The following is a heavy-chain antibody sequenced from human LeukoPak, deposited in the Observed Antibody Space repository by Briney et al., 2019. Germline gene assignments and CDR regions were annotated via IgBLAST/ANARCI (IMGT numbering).Heavy chain of an antibody. D-gene: IGHD3-10*01. Sequence: GASVKVSCKASGYTFTSYGISWVRQAPGQGLEWMGWISAYNGNTNYAQKLQGRVTMTTDTSTSTAYMELRSLRSDDTAVYYCARVASRYYYGSGSYYKKNFDYWGQGTLVTVSS. CDR3: ARVASRYYYGSGSYYKKNFDY. J-gene: IGHJ4*02. V-gene: IGHV1-18*01. CDR2: ISAYNGNT. CDR1: GYTFTSYG.